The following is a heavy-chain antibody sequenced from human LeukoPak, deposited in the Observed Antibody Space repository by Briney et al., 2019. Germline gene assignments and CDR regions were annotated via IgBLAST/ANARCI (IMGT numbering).Heavy chain of an antibody. CDR3: PRGPMITFGGVIVSFDY. CDR1: GFTFSSYS. Sequence: PGGSLRLSCAASGFTFSSYSMNWVRQAPGKGLEWVSSISSSSSYIYYADSVKGRFTMSRDNARNSLYLTMKSPRAEDTAVYYCPRGPMITFGGVIVSFDYWGQGTLVTVSS. J-gene: IGHJ4*02. D-gene: IGHD3-16*02. CDR2: ISSSSSYI. V-gene: IGHV3-21*01.